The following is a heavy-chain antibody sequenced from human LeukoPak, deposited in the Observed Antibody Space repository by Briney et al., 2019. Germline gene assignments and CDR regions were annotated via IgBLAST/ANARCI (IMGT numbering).Heavy chain of an antibody. CDR1: GGSISSYY. D-gene: IGHD3-3*01. J-gene: IGHJ5*02. Sequence: SETLSLTCTVSGGSISSYYWSWIRQPPGKGLEWIGYIYYSGSTNYNPSLKSRVTISVDTSKNQFSLKLSSVTAADTAVYYCAREGITIFGVVILYQNWFDPWGQGTLVTVSS. V-gene: IGHV4-59*12. CDR3: AREGITIFGVVILYQNWFDP. CDR2: IYYSGST.